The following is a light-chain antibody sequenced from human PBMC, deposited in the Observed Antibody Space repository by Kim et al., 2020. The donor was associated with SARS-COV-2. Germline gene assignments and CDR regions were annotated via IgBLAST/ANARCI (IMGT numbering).Light chain of an antibody. Sequence: SASVRDRVTIACQASQDISNDLNWYQQKPGKAPKRLIYEASKLETGVPSRFSGSGSGTDFTFTISSLQPEDIATYYCQQYDNLLSFGGGTKVDIK. J-gene: IGKJ4*01. CDR1: QDISND. V-gene: IGKV1-33*01. CDR2: EAS. CDR3: QQYDNLLS.